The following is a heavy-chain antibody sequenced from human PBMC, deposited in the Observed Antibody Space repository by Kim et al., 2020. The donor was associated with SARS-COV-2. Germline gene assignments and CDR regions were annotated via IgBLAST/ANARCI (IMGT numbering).Heavy chain of an antibody. CDR1: GFTFSSYG. D-gene: IGHD6-19*01. CDR3: ARTIAVAGTDYYYYYGMDV. CDR2: IWYDGSNK. J-gene: IGHJ6*02. V-gene: IGHV3-33*01. Sequence: GGSLRLSCAASGFTFSSYGMHWVRQAPGKGLEWVAVIWYDGSNKYYADSVKGRFTISRDNSKNTLYLQMNSLRAEDTAVYYCARTIAVAGTDYYYYYGMDVWGQGTTVTVSS.